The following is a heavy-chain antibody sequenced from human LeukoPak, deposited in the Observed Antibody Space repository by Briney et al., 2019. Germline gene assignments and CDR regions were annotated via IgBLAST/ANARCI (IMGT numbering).Heavy chain of an antibody. V-gene: IGHV5-51*01. CDR2: IYPGDSDA. J-gene: IGHJ4*02. CDR3: ARLHGLGSFFGY. CDR1: GSSFTSYW. Sequence: PGESLKISCRGSGSSFTSYWVGWVRQMPGKGLEWMGIIYPGDSDARYSPSFQGQVTISADKSISTAYLQWGSLKASDTAMYYCARLHGLGSFFGYWGQGTLLTVSS. D-gene: IGHD3-10*01.